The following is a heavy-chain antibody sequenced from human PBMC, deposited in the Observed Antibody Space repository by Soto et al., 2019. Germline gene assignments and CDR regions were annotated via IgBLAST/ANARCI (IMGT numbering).Heavy chain of an antibody. J-gene: IGHJ1*01. CDR3: AHLVLLWFGELSAEYFQH. V-gene: IGHV2-5*02. CDR2: IYWDDGK. D-gene: IGHD3-10*01. Sequence: QITLKESDPTLVKPTQTLTLTCTFSGFSLSTSGVGVGWIRQPPGKALEWLALIYWDDGKRYSPSLKSRLTITKDTSKNQVVLTMTNVDPVDTATYYCAHLVLLWFGELSAEYFQHWGQGTLVTVSS. CDR1: GFSLSTSGVG.